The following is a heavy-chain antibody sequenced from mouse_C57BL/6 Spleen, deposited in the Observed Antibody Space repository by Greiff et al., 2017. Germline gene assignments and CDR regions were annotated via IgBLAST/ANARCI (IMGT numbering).Heavy chain of an antibody. CDR3: ARGKGLRGTLYAIDY. Sequence: VQLQQPGAELVRPGTSVKLSCKASGYTFTSYWMHWVKQRPGQGLEWIGVIDPSDSYTNYNQKFKGKATLTVDTSSSTAYMQLSSLTSEDSAVYYCARGKGLRGTLYAIDYWGQGTSVTVSS. CDR1: GYTFTSYW. CDR2: IDPSDSYT. J-gene: IGHJ4*01. V-gene: IGHV1-59*01. D-gene: IGHD2-4*01.